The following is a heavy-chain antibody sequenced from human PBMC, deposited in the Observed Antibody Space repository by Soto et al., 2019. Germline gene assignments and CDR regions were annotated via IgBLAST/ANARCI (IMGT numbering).Heavy chain of an antibody. V-gene: IGHV1-18*01. CDR2: ISAYNGNT. CDR1: GYTFTSYG. Sequence: ASVKVSCKASGYTFTSYGISWVRQAPGQGLEWMGWISAYNGNTNYAEKLQGRVTMTTDTSTSTAYMELRSLRSDDTAVYYCARVGLGYCTNGVCFDFDYWGQGSLVTVSS. D-gene: IGHD2-8*01. CDR3: ARVGLGYCTNGVCFDFDY. J-gene: IGHJ4*02.